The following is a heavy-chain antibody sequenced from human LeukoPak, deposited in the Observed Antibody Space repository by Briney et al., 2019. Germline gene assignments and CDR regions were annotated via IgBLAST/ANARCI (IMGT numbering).Heavy chain of an antibody. D-gene: IGHD6-6*01. Sequence: GRSLRLSCAASGFTFSSYGMHWVRQAPGKGLEWVAVISYDGSNKYYADSVKGRFTISRDNSKNTLYLQMNSLRAEDTAVYYCARDAKQLVQSDYFDYWGQGTLVTVSS. CDR3: ARDAKQLVQSDYFDY. V-gene: IGHV3-30*19. J-gene: IGHJ4*02. CDR2: ISYDGSNK. CDR1: GFTFSSYG.